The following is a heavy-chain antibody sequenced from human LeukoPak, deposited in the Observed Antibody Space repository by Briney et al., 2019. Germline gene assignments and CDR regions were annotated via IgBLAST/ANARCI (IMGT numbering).Heavy chain of an antibody. CDR3: ARAKAYCSGGSCYSDYYYGMDV. CDR1: GFTFGSYG. Sequence: PGRSLRLSCAASGFTFGSYGMHWVRQAPGKGLEWVAVIWYDGSNKYYADSVKGRFTISRDNSKNTLYLQMNSLRAEDTAVYYCARAKAYCSGGSCYSDYYYGMDVWGKGTTVTVSS. D-gene: IGHD2-15*01. CDR2: IWYDGSNK. V-gene: IGHV3-33*01. J-gene: IGHJ6*04.